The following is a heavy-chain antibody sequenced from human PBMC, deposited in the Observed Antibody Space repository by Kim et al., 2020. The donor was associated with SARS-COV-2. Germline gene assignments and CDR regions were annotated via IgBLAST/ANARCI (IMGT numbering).Heavy chain of an antibody. V-gene: IGHV4-59*01. CDR3: ARDPSSSWYGGMDV. J-gene: IGHJ6*02. D-gene: IGHD6-13*01. Sequence: PSLKSRVTISVDTSKNQFSLKLSSVTAADTAVYYWARDPSSSWYGGMDVWGQGTTVTVSS.